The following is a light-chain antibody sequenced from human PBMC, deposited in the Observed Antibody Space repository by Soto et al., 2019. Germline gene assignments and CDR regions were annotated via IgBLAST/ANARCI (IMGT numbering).Light chain of an antibody. CDR1: QGVNSN. J-gene: IGKJ5*01. V-gene: IGKV1-16*01. CDR3: QQYNSYPLT. CDR2: ATS. Sequence: DIQMTQSPSSLSASVGDRVTITCRASQGVNSNLAWFQQKPGKAPKSLIYATSNLQSGVPSRFSGSGSATDFTLPISSLQPEDFAIYYCQQYNSYPLTFGQGTRLEIK.